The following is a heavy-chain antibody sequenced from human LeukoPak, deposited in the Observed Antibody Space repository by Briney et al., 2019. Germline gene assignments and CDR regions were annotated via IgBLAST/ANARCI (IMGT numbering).Heavy chain of an antibody. V-gene: IGHV4-61*05. CDR3: ATSVAGIDY. J-gene: IGHJ4*02. CDR1: GGSISSSSYY. D-gene: IGHD6-19*01. Sequence: SETLSLTCTVSGGSISSSSYYWGWIRQPPGKGLEWIGYIYYSGSTNYNPSLKSRVTISVDTSKNQFSLKLSSVTAADTAVNYCATSVAGIDYWGQGTLVTVSS. CDR2: IYYSGST.